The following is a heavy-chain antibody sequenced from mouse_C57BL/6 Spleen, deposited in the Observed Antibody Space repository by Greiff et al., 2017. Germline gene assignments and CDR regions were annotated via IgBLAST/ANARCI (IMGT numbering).Heavy chain of an antibody. V-gene: IGHV1-64*01. CDR3: ARPVYDNDGCAMDY. Sequence: QVQLQQPGAELVMPGASVKLSCKASGYTFTSYWMHWVKQRPGQGLEWIGMIHPTSGSTNYNEKFKSKSTLTVDKSSSTAYMQLSSLTSEDSAVYYCARPVYDNDGCAMDYWGQGTSVTVSS. CDR2: IHPTSGST. J-gene: IGHJ4*01. D-gene: IGHD2-4*01. CDR1: GYTFTSYW.